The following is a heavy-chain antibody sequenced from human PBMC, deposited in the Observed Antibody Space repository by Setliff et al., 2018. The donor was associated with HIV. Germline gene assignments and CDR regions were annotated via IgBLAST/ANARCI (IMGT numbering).Heavy chain of an antibody. CDR2: AAFDGRNQ. CDR1: GFMFSDFG. J-gene: IGHJ4*02. V-gene: IGHV3-33*05. D-gene: IGHD3-22*01. CDR3: ARNYYDSSGLDY. Sequence: PGGSLRLSCVASGFMFSDFGMHWVRQAPGKGLEWLAFAAFDGRNQIHAESVEGRVTISRDNAKNTLYLQMNSLRAEDTAVYYCARNYYDSSGLDYWGQGTLVTVSS.